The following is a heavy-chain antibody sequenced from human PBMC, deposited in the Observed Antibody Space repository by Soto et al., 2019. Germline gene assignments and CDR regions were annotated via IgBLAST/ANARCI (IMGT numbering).Heavy chain of an antibody. J-gene: IGHJ4*02. Sequence: ASVKVSCKVSGYTLTELSMHWVRQAPGKGLGWMGGFDPEDGETIYAQKFQGRVTMTEDTSTDTAYMELSSLRSEDTAVYYCATPDSRSAFYDILTGYHKYFDYWGQGTLVTVSS. CDR2: FDPEDGET. D-gene: IGHD3-9*01. CDR3: ATPDSRSAFYDILTGYHKYFDY. CDR1: GYTLTELS. V-gene: IGHV1-24*01.